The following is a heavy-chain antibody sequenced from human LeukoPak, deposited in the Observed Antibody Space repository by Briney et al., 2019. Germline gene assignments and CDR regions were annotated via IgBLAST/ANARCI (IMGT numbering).Heavy chain of an antibody. J-gene: IGHJ4*02. CDR3: AKEGPSIWFGEFDGFDY. Sequence: GGSLRLSCAASGFTFSSYAMSWVRQAPGKGLEWVSAISGSGGSTYYADSVKGRFTISRDNSKNTLYLQMNGLRAEDTAVYYCAKEGPSIWFGEFDGFDYWGQGTLVTVSS. D-gene: IGHD3-10*01. V-gene: IGHV3-23*01. CDR1: GFTFSSYA. CDR2: ISGSGGST.